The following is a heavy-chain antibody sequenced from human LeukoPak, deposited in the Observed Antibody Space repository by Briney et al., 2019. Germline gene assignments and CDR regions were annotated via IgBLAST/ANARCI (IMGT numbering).Heavy chain of an antibody. CDR1: GSTFSSYG. V-gene: IGHV3-33*01. CDR2: IWYDGSNK. D-gene: IGHD4-17*01. Sequence: GGSLRLSCAASGSTFSSYGIHWVRQAPGKGLEWVAVIWYDGSNKYYADSVKGRFTISRDNSKNTLYLQMNSLRAEDTAVYYCGRGYYGDYGYGMDVWGQGTTVTVSS. CDR3: GRGYYGDYGYGMDV. J-gene: IGHJ6*02.